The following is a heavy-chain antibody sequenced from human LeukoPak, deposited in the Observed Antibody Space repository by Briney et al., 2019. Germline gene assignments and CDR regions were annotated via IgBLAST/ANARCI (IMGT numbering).Heavy chain of an antibody. J-gene: IGHJ6*02. CDR3: ARDGELNYYGMDV. Sequence: GGSLRLSCAASGFDFSSYAMHWVRQAPGKGLEWVAVVSYDGSNKYYADSVKGRFTISRDNSKNTLYLQMNSLRAEDTAVYYCARDGELNYYGMDVWGQGTTVTVSS. V-gene: IGHV3-30-3*01. CDR1: GFDFSSYA. CDR2: VSYDGSNK. D-gene: IGHD3-10*01.